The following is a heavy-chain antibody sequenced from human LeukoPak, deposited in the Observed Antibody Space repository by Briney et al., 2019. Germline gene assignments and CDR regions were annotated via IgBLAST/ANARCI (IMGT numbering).Heavy chain of an antibody. J-gene: IGHJ4*02. D-gene: IGHD2-2*01. CDR2: INHSGST. CDR1: GGSFSGYY. CDR3: ARAAGIVVVPAAMGRYFDY. Sequence: SETLSLTCAVYGGSFSGYYWSWIRQPPGKGLEWIGEINHSGSTNYNPSLKSRVTISVDTSKNQFSLKLSSVTAADTAVYYCARAAGIVVVPAAMGRYFDYWGQGTLVTVSS. V-gene: IGHV4-34*01.